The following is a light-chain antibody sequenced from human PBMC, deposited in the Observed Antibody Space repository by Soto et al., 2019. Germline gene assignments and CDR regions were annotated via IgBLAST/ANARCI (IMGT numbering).Light chain of an antibody. CDR1: QSISSY. V-gene: IGKV1-33*01. J-gene: IGKJ5*01. CDR2: DAS. Sequence: DIQMRQSPSSLSASVGDRVTITCRASQSISSYLNWYQQKPGKAPKLLIFDASNLETGVPSRFSGSGSGTDFTFSISSLQPEDIATYYCQQYDNLPITFGQGTRPEI. CDR3: QQYDNLPIT.